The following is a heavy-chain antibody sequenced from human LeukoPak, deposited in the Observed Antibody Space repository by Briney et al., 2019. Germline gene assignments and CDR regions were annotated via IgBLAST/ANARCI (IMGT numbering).Heavy chain of an antibody. V-gene: IGHV1-8*03. Sequence: ASVKVSCKASGYTFTNYDINWVRQATGQGLEWMGWVNPNSGNTGYAQKFQGRVTITRNTSISKVYMEVSSLRSEDTAVYYCARGPDTALDYYFYYMDVWGKGTTVTVSS. D-gene: IGHD2-2*02. CDR1: GYTFTNYD. CDR3: ARGPDTALDYYFYYMDV. CDR2: VNPNSGNT. J-gene: IGHJ6*03.